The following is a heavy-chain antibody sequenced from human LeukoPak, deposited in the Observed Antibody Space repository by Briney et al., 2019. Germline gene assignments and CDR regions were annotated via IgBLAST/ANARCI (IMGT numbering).Heavy chain of an antibody. D-gene: IGHD6-13*01. CDR3: AKDPTGIAAAGAYFDY. V-gene: IGHV3-30*18. CDR2: ISYDGSNK. Sequence: GGSLRLSCAVSGFTFSSYGMHWVRQAPGKGLEWVAVISYDGSNKYYADSVKGRFTISRDNSKNTLYLQMNSLRAEDTAVYYCAKDPTGIAAAGAYFDYWGQGTLVTVSS. J-gene: IGHJ4*02. CDR1: GFTFSSYG.